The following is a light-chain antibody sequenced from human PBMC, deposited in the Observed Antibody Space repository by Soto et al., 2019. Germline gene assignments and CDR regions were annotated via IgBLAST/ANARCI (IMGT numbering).Light chain of an antibody. V-gene: IGLV2-23*02. CDR3: CSYARGSSWV. J-gene: IGLJ3*02. Sequence: QSALTQPASVSGSPGQSITISCTGTSSDVGSYNFVSWYQQHPGNAPKLMIYDVSKWPSGVSNRFSGSKSGNTASLTISGLQAEDEADYYCCSYARGSSWVFGGGTKLTVL. CDR1: SSDVGSYNF. CDR2: DVS.